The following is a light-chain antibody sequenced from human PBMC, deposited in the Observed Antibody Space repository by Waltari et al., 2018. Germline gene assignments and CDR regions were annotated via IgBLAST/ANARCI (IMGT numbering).Light chain of an antibody. Sequence: QSALTQPASVSGSPGQSISISCTGTSSDVGGYDYVSWYQQYPGKAPKLMIFDVSNRHSGVSDRFSGSKSGNTASLTISGLQAEDEAYYYCSSYSTSSTLVVFGGGTKVTVL. CDR1: SSDVGGYDY. J-gene: IGLJ2*01. CDR3: SSYSTSSTLVV. V-gene: IGLV2-14*03. CDR2: DVS.